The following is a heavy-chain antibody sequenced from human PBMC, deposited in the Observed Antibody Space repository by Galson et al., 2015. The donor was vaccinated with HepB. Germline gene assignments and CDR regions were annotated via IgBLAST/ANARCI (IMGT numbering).Heavy chain of an antibody. CDR1: GGSISSYY. CDR3: ARLDRSGYQRGDY. Sequence: SETLSLTCTVSGGSISSYYWSWIRQPPGKGLEWIGYIYYSGSTNYNSSLKSRVTISVDASRNHFSLKLSSVTAADTAVYYCARLDRSGYQRGDYWGQGTLVSVSS. V-gene: IGHV4-59*08. J-gene: IGHJ4*02. CDR2: IYYSGST. D-gene: IGHD3-22*01.